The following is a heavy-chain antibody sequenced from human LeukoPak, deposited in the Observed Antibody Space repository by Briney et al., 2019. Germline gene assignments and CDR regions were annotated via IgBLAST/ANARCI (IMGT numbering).Heavy chain of an antibody. CDR3: ARSSSSPAHGNWFDP. V-gene: IGHV1-2*02. D-gene: IGHD6-13*01. J-gene: IGHJ5*02. CDR2: INPNSGGT. Sequence: GASVKVSCKASGYTFTGYYMHWVRQAPGQGLEWMGWINPNSGGTNYAQKFQGRVTMTRATSLSTAYMELSRLRSDDTAVYYCARSSSSPAHGNWFDPWGQGTLVTVSS. CDR1: GYTFTGYY.